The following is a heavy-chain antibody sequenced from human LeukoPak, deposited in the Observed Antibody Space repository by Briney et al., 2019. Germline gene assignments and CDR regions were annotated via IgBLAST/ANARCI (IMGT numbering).Heavy chain of an antibody. CDR1: GFTFSGSA. CDR2: IRSKANSYAT. CDR3: TSPHGGGDY. D-gene: IGHD3-10*01. Sequence: GGSLRLSCAASGFTFSGSAMHWVRQASGKGLEWVGRIRSKANSYATAYAASVKGRFTISRDDSKNTAYLQMNSLKTEDSAVYYCTSPHGGGDYWGQGTLVTVSS. V-gene: IGHV3-73*01. J-gene: IGHJ4*02.